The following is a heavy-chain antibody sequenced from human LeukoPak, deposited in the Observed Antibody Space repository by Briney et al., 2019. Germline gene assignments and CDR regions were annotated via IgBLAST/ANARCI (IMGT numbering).Heavy chain of an antibody. Sequence: SVKVSCKASGYTFTGYYMHWVRQAPGQGLEWMGRIIPIFGTANYAQKFQGRVTITTDESTSTAYMELSSLRSEDTAVYYCARGARYGYGLLDYWGQGTLVTVSS. CDR1: GYTFTGYY. CDR3: ARGARYGYGLLDY. J-gene: IGHJ4*02. V-gene: IGHV1-69*05. D-gene: IGHD5-18*01. CDR2: IIPIFGTA.